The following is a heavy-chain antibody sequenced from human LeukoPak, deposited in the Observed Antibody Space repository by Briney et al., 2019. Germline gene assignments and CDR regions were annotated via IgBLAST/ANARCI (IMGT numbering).Heavy chain of an antibody. Sequence: GSVKVSCKASGYTFTSYGISWVRQAPGQGLEWMGWISAYNGNTNYAQKLQGRVTMTTDTSTSTAYMELRSLRSDDTVVYYCARDYDFWSGSIPYYYYYGMDVWGQGTTVTVSS. D-gene: IGHD3-3*01. CDR1: GYTFTSYG. V-gene: IGHV1-18*01. J-gene: IGHJ6*02. CDR2: ISAYNGNT. CDR3: ARDYDFWSGSIPYYYYYGMDV.